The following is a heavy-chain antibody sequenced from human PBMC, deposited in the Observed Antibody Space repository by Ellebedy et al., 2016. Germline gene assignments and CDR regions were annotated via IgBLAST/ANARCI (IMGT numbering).Heavy chain of an antibody. CDR3: ARGRVGATTNFDY. Sequence: SVKVSXKASGFTFTSSAMQWVRQARGQRLEWIGWIVVGSGNTNYAQKFQERVTITRDMSTSTAYMELSSLRSEDTAVYYCARGRVGATTNFDYWGQGTLVTVSS. V-gene: IGHV1-58*02. J-gene: IGHJ4*02. CDR1: GFTFTSSA. CDR2: IVVGSGNT. D-gene: IGHD1-26*01.